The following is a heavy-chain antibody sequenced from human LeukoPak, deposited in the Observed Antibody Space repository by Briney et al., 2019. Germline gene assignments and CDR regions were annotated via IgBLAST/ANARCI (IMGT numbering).Heavy chain of an antibody. CDR3: ARGTVVTANGVDY. Sequence: ASVKVSCKASGYTFTGYYMHWVRQAPGQGLEWMGWINPNSGGTNYAQKFQGRVTMTRDTSISTACMELSRLRSDDTAVYYCARGTVVTANGVDYWGQGTLVTVSS. V-gene: IGHV1-2*02. CDR2: INPNSGGT. D-gene: IGHD2-21*02. J-gene: IGHJ4*02. CDR1: GYTFTGYY.